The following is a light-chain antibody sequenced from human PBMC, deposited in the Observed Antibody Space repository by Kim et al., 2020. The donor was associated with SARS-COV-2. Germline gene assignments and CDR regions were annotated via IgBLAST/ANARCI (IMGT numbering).Light chain of an antibody. V-gene: IGKV3-15*01. CDR3: LQYNNWPPWT. CDR1: QNIRSN. J-gene: IGKJ1*01. CDR2: GAS. Sequence: PGERATLSCRASQNIRSNLAWYQQIPGQAPRLLIHGASNRATGIPARFSGSGSGTEFTLTINSLQSDDFAIYYCLQYNNWPPWTFGQGTKVEIK.